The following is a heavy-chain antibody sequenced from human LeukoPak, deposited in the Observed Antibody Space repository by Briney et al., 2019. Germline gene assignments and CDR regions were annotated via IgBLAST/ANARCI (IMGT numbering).Heavy chain of an antibody. D-gene: IGHD6-6*01. Sequence: PSETLSLTCAVYGGSFSGYYWSWIRQPPGKGLEWIGEINDSESTNYNPSLKSRVTLSVDTSKNQFSLKLSSVTAADTAVYYCARHTAEYSSSPYYMDIWGKGTTVTVSS. V-gene: IGHV4-34*01. J-gene: IGHJ6*03. CDR3: ARHTAEYSSSPYYMDI. CDR2: INDSEST. CDR1: GGSFSGYY.